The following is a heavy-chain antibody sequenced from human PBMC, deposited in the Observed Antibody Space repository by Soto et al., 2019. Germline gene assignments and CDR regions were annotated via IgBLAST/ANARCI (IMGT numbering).Heavy chain of an antibody. CDR1: GVSFNNNG. CDR2: VSPPFRTS. CDR3: ARVLYYGSGSYSPYGMDV. V-gene: IGHV1-69*01. J-gene: IGHJ6*02. Sequence: QVQLVQSGAEVKKPGSSVKVSCKTSGVSFNNNGIGWVRQAPGHGLEWMGGVSPPFRTSNYARKFQGGISITADASTGTVNMELSSLTSEDTAQYYCARVLYYGSGSYSPYGMDVWGQVTTVTVSS. D-gene: IGHD3-10*01.